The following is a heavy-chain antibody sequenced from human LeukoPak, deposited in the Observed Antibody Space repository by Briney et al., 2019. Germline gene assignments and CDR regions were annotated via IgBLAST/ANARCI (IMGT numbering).Heavy chain of an antibody. D-gene: IGHD3-10*01. V-gene: IGHV5-51*01. J-gene: IGHJ4*02. CDR1: GYSFTSYW. Sequence: GESLKISCKGSGYSFTSYWIAWVRQMPGKGPEWVGIIYPGDSETRYSPSFQGQVTTSVDKSISTAYLQWSSLKASDTAMYYCARRLYYGSSLNYFDYWGQGTLVTVSS. CDR3: ARRLYYGSSLNYFDY. CDR2: IYPGDSET.